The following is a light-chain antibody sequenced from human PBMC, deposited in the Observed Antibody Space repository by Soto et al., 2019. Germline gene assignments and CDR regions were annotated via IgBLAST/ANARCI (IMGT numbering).Light chain of an antibody. J-gene: IGLJ1*01. V-gene: IGLV2-14*02. Sequence: QSALTQPASVSGSPGQSITISCTGTSSDVGGYILVSWYQQHPGKAPKLMIYEGSKRPSGVSNRFSGSKSGNTASLTISGLQAEDEAHYYCSSYTSSSTYVFGTGTKLTVL. CDR1: SSDVGGYIL. CDR2: EGS. CDR3: SSYTSSSTYV.